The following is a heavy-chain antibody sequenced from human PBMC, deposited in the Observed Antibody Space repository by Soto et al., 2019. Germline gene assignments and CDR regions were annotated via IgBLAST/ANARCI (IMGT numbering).Heavy chain of an antibody. CDR3: ARDGDPQSAFWSGPLGGGRFDP. V-gene: IGHV1-69*12. J-gene: IGHJ5*02. Sequence: QVQLVQSGAEVKKPGSSVNVSCKTSGGTFGNSAVTWVRQAPGQGLEWLGGIVPMFGTANYAQKFQGRVTMTGDESTITAYMELNSRKTDDTAVYYCARDGDPQSAFWSGPLGGGRFDPWGQGTLVTVSS. CDR1: GGTFGNSA. CDR2: IVPMFGTA. D-gene: IGHD3-3*01.